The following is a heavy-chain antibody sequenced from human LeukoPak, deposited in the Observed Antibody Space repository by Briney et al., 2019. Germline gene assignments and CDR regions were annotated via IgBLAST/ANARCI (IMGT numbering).Heavy chain of an antibody. CDR1: GGSISSGGYY. CDR3: ARHYGAANYFDY. Sequence: SETLSLTCSVSGGSISSGGYYWSWIRQHPGKGLEWVGYIYYSGTTYYNPSLKSRITISVDTSNNQFSLKLSSVTAADTAVYYCARHYGAANYFDYWGQGTLVTVSS. J-gene: IGHJ4*02. D-gene: IGHD4-17*01. CDR2: IYYSGTT. V-gene: IGHV4-31*03.